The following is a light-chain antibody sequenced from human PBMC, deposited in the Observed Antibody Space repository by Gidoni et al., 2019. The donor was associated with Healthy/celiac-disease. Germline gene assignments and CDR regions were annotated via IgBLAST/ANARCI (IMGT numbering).Light chain of an antibody. CDR1: ISDVRGNTY. CDR3: SLYTSSSTYV. J-gene: IGLJ1*01. Sequence: QSALPHPASVSGSPGQSITISCTGTISDVRGNTYVSGYQPHPGKAPKLMISEGSNRTSGVSNRFSGSKSGNTASLTISGLQAEDEADYYCSLYTSSSTYVFGTGTKVTVL. V-gene: IGLV2-14*01. CDR2: EGS.